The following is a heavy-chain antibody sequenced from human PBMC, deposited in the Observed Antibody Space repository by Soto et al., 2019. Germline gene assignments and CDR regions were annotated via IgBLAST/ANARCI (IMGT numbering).Heavy chain of an antibody. J-gene: IGHJ4*02. CDR3: ARGGAYYFDS. D-gene: IGHD3-16*01. CDR2: IYTRGST. Sequence: SETLSLTCPVSGASITIFYWSWIRQSARKGLEWIGRIYTRGSTDYNPSLKSRVTMSIDTSKNQVSLTLTSVTSADTAVYYCARGGAYYFDSWGQGTLGT. V-gene: IGHV4-4*07. CDR1: GASITIFY.